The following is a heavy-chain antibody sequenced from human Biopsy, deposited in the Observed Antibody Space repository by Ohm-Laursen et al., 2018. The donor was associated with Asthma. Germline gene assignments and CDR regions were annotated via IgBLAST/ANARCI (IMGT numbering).Heavy chain of an antibody. CDR3: AKDERAYYGSDSKYMQPVPLGD. J-gene: IGHJ4*02. D-gene: IGHD2-21*01. V-gene: IGHV3-53*01. CDR2: IYSGGTS. CDR1: GFTVSRDH. Sequence: SLRLSCAASGFTVSRDHMFWVRQAPGKGLEWVSVIYSGGTSHTADSVRGRFTISRDKSENTLYLQMNSLRAEDTAVYYCAKDERAYYGSDSKYMQPVPLGDWGQGTLVIVSA.